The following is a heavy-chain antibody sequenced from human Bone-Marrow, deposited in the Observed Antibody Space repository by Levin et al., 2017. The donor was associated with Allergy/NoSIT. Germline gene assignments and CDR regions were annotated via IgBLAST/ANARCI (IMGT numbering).Heavy chain of an antibody. J-gene: IGHJ3*01. D-gene: IGHD3-16*01. CDR2: IYHSGST. V-gene: IGHV4-30-2*01. CDR1: GGSINSGGHS. Sequence: SETLSLTCTVPGGSINSGGHSWSWIRQAPGKGLEWIGYIYHSGSTDQNPSLKSRVTISVDTSKNQFSLKVTSVTAADTAVYYCARGGIRMGAFDFWGQGTMVTVSS. CDR3: ARGGIRMGAFDF.